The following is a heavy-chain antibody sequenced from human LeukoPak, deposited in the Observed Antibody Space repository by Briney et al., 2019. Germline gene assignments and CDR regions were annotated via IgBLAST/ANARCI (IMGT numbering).Heavy chain of an antibody. CDR2: ISDGGSYL. CDR3: ARGAIAVAADDAFDI. J-gene: IGHJ3*02. Sequence: GGSLRLSCAASGFTFSSYNMNWVRQAPGKGLEWVSSISDGGSYLYYADSVKGRFTISRDNAKNSLYLQMNSLRAEDTAVYYCARGAIAVAADDAFDIWGQGTMVTVSS. D-gene: IGHD6-19*01. CDR1: GFTFSSYN. V-gene: IGHV3-21*01.